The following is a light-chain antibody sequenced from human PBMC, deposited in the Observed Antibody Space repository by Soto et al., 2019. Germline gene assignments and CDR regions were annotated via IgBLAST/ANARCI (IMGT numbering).Light chain of an antibody. CDR3: RHYNDYSRM. V-gene: IGKV1-5*03. Sequence: DIQMTQSPSTLSASIGDRVTITCRASLSLDTWLAWYQQKPGKAPKLLIYKASSLQTGVPSRFSGSGSGTEFTLTISTLQPDDFATYYCRHYNDYSRMFGQGTKVEIK. CDR1: LSLDTW. J-gene: IGKJ1*01. CDR2: KAS.